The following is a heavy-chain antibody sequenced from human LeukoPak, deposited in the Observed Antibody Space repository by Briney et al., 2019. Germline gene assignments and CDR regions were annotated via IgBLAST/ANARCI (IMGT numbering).Heavy chain of an antibody. CDR2: IGSSSSYI. Sequence: GGSLRLSCAASGCTFSGYSMNWVRQAPGKGLEWVSSIGSSSSYIYYADSVKGRFTISRDNAKNSLYLQMNGLRAEDAAVYYCARDLRGWFGDLAIDYWGQGTLVTVSS. CDR1: GCTFSGYS. D-gene: IGHD3-10*01. V-gene: IGHV3-21*01. J-gene: IGHJ4*02. CDR3: ARDLRGWFGDLAIDY.